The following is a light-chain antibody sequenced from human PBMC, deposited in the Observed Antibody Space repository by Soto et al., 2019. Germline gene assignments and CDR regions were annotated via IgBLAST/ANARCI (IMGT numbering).Light chain of an antibody. CDR1: QSISSW. Sequence: DIPITESPSTLSASVGARATITCRASQSISSWLAWYQQKPGKAPKLLIYDASSLESGVPSRFSGSGSGTEFTLTISSLQPDDFATYYCQQYNSQWTFGQGTKVDI. CDR3: QQYNSQWT. J-gene: IGKJ1*01. CDR2: DAS. V-gene: IGKV1-5*01.